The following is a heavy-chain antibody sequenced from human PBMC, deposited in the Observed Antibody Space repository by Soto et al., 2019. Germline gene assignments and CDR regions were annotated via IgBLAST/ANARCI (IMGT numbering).Heavy chain of an antibody. D-gene: IGHD6-13*01. CDR2: INHSGST. CDR3: AREVLAALIDY. Sequence: LSLTCAVYGGSFSGYYWSWIRQPPGKGLEWIGEINHSGSTNYNPSLKSRVTISVDTSKNQFSLKLSSVTAADTAVYYCAREVLAALIDYWGQGTLVTVSS. V-gene: IGHV4-34*01. CDR1: GGSFSGYY. J-gene: IGHJ4*02.